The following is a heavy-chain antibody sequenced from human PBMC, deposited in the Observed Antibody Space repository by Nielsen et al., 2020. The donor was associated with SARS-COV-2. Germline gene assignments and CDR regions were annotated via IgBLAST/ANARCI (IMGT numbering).Heavy chain of an antibody. J-gene: IGHJ6*03. CDR3: ARDTHYDILTGYPRHYYYYYMDV. D-gene: IGHD3-9*01. CDR1: GFTFSSYS. Sequence: GSLKISCAASGFTFSSYSMNWVRQAPGKGLEWVSSISSSSSYIYYADSVKGRFTISRDNAKNSLYLQMNSLRAEDTAVYYCARDTHYDILTGYPRHYYYYYMDVWGKGTTVTVSS. CDR2: ISSSSSYI. V-gene: IGHV3-21*01.